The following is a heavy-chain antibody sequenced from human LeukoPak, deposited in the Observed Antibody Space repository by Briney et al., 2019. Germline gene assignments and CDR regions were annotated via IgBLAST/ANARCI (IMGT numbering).Heavy chain of an antibody. J-gene: IGHJ3*02. CDR1: GGSISSSSYS. V-gene: IGHV4-39*01. CDR3: ARRPHYDFWSGYSPTYAFDI. CDR2: IYYSGST. Sequence: SETLSLTCTVSGGSISSSSYSWGWIRQPPGKGLEWIGSIYYSGSTYYNPSLKSRVTISVDTSKNQFSLKLSSVTAADTAVYYCARRPHYDFWSGYSPTYAFDIWGQGTMVTVSS. D-gene: IGHD3-3*01.